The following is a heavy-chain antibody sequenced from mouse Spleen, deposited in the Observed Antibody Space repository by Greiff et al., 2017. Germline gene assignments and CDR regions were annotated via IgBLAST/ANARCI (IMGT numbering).Heavy chain of an antibody. D-gene: IGHD1-1*01. CDR3: ARSGSSYFDY. V-gene: IGHV14-3*02. CDR1: GFNIKDTY. CDR2: IDPANGNT. Sequence: EVNVVESGAELVKPGASVKLSCTASGFNIKDTYMHWVKQRPEQGLEWIGRIDPANGNTKYDPKFQGTATITADTSSNTAYLQLSSLTSEDTAVYYCARSGSSYFDYWGQGTTLTVSS. J-gene: IGHJ2*01.